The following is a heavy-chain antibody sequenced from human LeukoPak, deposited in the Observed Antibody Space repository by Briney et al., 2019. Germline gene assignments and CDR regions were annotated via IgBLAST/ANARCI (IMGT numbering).Heavy chain of an antibody. CDR3: AKADYGGNSGPYYYMDV. CDR2: ISWDGGST. CDR1: GFTFDDYA. D-gene: IGHD4-23*01. Sequence: PGGSLRLSCAASGFTFDDYAMHWVRQAPGKGLEWVSLISWDGGSTYYADSVKGRFAISRVNSKNSLYLQMNSLRAEDTALYYCAKADYGGNSGPYYYMDVWGKGTTVTVSS. V-gene: IGHV3-43D*03. J-gene: IGHJ6*03.